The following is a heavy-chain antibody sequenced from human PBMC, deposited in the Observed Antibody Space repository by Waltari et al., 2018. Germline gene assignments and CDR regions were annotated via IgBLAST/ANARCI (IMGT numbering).Heavy chain of an antibody. Sequence: EVQLVESGGGLVKLGGSLRLSCVASEFTFSSYSMNWVRQAPGKGLEWVSSISSSGGHNFYAASMERRFTISRDNAKNSLYLQMNSLRAEDTAVYYCATSEYQLVLVDEYWGQGTLVTVSS. V-gene: IGHV3-21*01. D-gene: IGHD2-2*01. CDR2: ISSSGGHN. J-gene: IGHJ4*02. CDR3: ATSEYQLVLVDEY. CDR1: EFTFSSYS.